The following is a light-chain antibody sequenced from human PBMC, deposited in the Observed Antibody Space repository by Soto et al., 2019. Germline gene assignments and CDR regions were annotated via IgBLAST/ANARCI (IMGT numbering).Light chain of an antibody. CDR2: EGS. CDR1: SSDVGSYNL. Sequence: QSVLTQPASVSGSPGQSITISCTGTSSDVGSYNLVSWYQQHPGKAPKLMIYEGSKRPSGVSNRFSGSKSGNPASLTISRLQAEDEADYYCCSYAGSSTLVFGGGTKLTVL. V-gene: IGLV2-23*01. CDR3: CSYAGSSTLV. J-gene: IGLJ2*01.